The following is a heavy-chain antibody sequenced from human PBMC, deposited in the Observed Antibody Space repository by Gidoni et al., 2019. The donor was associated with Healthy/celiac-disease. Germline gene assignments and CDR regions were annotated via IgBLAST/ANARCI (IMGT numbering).Heavy chain of an antibody. D-gene: IGHD3-3*01. J-gene: IGHJ6*02. CDR1: GGSISSSSYY. V-gene: IGHV4-39*01. CDR3: ARGGSVFGVPLGGMDV. Sequence: QLQLQESGPGLVKPSETLSLTCTVSGGSISSSSYYWGWIRQPPGKGLEWIWSIYYSGSTYYNPSLKSRVTISVDTSKNQFSLKLSSVTAADTAVYYCARGGSVFGVPLGGMDVWGQGTTVTVSS. CDR2: IYYSGST.